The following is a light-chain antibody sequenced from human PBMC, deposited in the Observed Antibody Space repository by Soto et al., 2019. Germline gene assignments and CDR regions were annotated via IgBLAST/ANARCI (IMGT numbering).Light chain of an antibody. CDR2: DAS. J-gene: IGKJ1*01. Sequence: DIQMTQSPSTLSASVGDTVTVTCRASQSVSGWLAWYQQKPGEAPKLLIYDASNLESGVPSRFSGRGFGTEFILTISSLQPDDFAMYWCQHYGGMWTFAQGTKVDIK. V-gene: IGKV1-5*01. CDR1: QSVSGW. CDR3: QHYGGMWT.